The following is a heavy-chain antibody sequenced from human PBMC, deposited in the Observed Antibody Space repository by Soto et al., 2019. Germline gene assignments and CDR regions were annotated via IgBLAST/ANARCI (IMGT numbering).Heavy chain of an antibody. CDR2: IYYSGST. CDR3: AREEFSGYDHDAFDI. J-gene: IGHJ3*02. Sequence: SETLSLTCTVSGGSISSYYWSWIRQPPGKGLEWIGYIYYSGSTNYNPSLKSRVTISVDTSKNQFSLKLSSVTAADTAVYYCAREEFSGYDHDAFDIWGQGTMVTVSS. D-gene: IGHD5-12*01. V-gene: IGHV4-59*01. CDR1: GGSISSYY.